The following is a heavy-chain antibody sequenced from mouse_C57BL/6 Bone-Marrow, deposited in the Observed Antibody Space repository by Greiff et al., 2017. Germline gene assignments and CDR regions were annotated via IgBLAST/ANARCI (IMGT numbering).Heavy chain of an antibody. CDR1: GYTFTDYN. CDR2: INPNNGGT. Sequence: VHVKQSGPELVKPGASVKIPCKASGYTFTDYNMDWVQQSHGKSLEWIGDINPNNGGTIYNQKFKGKATLTVDKSSSTAYMELRSLTSEDTAVYYCARKGKRPFDYWGQGTTLTVSA. J-gene: IGHJ2*01. CDR3: ARKGKRPFDY. V-gene: IGHV1-18*01.